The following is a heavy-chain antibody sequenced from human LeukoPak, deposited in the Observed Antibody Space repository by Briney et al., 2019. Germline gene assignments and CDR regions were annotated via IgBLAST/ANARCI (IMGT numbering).Heavy chain of an antibody. CDR1: GFTFSSYW. D-gene: IGHD3-9*01. CDR2: IKQAGSER. J-gene: IGHJ4*02. V-gene: IGHV3-7*01. CDR3: ARDEIYYDILTGYRHFDY. Sequence: GRTLRLSCAAFGFTFSSYWMSWVRQAPGKGLEWVANIKQAGSERKYLDSVKGRFTISRDNAKNSMYLQMNSLRAEDTAVYYCARDEIYYDILTGYRHFDYWGQGTLVTVSS.